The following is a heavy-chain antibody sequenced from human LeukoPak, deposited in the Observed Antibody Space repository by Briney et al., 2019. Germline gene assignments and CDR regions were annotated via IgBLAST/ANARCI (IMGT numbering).Heavy chain of an antibody. J-gene: IGHJ1*01. CDR1: GFTFSSYS. D-gene: IGHD3-22*01. V-gene: IGHV3-21*04. CDR2: ISSSSSYI. Sequence: GGSLRLSCAASGFTFSSYSMNWVRQAPGKGLEWVSSISSSSSYIYYADSVKGRFTISRDNSKNTLYLQMNSLRAEDTAVYYCAKDPYEVVITIFFQHWGQGTLVTVSS. CDR3: AKDPYEVVITIFFQH.